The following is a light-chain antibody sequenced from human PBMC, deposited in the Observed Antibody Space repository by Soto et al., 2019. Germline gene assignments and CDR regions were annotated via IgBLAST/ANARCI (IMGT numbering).Light chain of an antibody. CDR3: QSYDTSLNGYV. V-gene: IGLV1-40*01. J-gene: IGLJ1*01. CDR2: DNI. CDR1: NCNIGAGYD. Sequence: QSVLAQPPSVSGAPGQRVTISCTGSNCNIGAGYDVHWYQQLPGTAPKLLIYDNINRPSGVPDRFSGSKSGTSASLAITGLQAEDDAAYYCQSYDTSLNGYVFGTGTKVTVL.